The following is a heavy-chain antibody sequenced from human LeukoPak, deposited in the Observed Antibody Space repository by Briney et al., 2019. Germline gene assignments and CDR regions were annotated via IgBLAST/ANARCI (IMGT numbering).Heavy chain of an antibody. D-gene: IGHD4-17*01. CDR3: ARGAMTTVTTFDY. J-gene: IGHJ4*02. V-gene: IGHV3-23*01. CDR2: ISGSGGST. CDR1: GFAFSSYA. Sequence: PGGSLRLSCTASGFAFSSYAMTWVRQAPGKGLEWVSLISGSGGSTYYADSVKGRFTISRDNAKNSLYLQMNSLRAEDTAVYYCARGAMTTVTTFDYWGQGTLVTVSS.